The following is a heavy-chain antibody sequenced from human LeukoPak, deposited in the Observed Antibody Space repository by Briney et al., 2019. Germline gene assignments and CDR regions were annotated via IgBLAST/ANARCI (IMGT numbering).Heavy chain of an antibody. CDR1: GYTFTSYA. Sequence: SVKVSCKASGYTFTSYAISWVRQAPGQGLEWMGGIIPIFGTANYAQKFQGRVTITTDESTSTAYMELSSLRSEDTAVYYCARGDLLVDFDYWGQGTLVTVSS. CDR2: IIPIFGTA. V-gene: IGHV1-69*05. D-gene: IGHD1-26*01. J-gene: IGHJ4*02. CDR3: ARGDLLVDFDY.